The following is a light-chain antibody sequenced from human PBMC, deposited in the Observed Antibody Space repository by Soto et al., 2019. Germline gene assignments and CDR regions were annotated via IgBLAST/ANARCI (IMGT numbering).Light chain of an antibody. J-gene: IGLJ1*01. CDR2: DDD. Sequence: QSVLTQPPSVSAAPGQRVTISCSGSSSNIGGNSVSWYQQLPGTAPKLLIYDDDKRPSGIPDRFSGSKSGTSATLGITGFQTGDEADHYCGSWDSSLSAYVFGTGTKVP. CDR3: GSWDSSLSAYV. V-gene: IGLV1-51*01. CDR1: SSNIGGNS.